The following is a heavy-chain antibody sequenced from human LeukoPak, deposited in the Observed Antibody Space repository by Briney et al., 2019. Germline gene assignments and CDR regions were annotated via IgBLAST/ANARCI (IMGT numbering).Heavy chain of an antibody. CDR2: INPNSGGT. J-gene: IGHJ3*02. Sequence: ASVKVSCKASGYTFTGYYMHWVRQAPGQGLEWMGWINPNSGGTNYAQKLQGRVTMTTDTSTSTAYMELRSLRSDDTAVYYCARVGGYYDSSGYDDAFDIWGQGTMVTVSS. CDR3: ARVGGYYDSSGYDDAFDI. CDR1: GYTFTGYY. D-gene: IGHD3-22*01. V-gene: IGHV1-2*02.